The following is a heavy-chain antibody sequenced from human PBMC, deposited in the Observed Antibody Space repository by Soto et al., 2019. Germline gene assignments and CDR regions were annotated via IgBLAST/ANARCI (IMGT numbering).Heavy chain of an antibody. Sequence: GGSLRLSCAASGFTFRSHGMHWVRQAPGKGLEWVAVIWYDGSNKYYADSVKGRFTISRDNSKNTLSLQMNSLRAEDTAVYYCAKEPIPVYYYYGMDVWGQGTTVTVSS. V-gene: IGHV3-33*06. CDR3: AKEPIPVYYYYGMDV. J-gene: IGHJ6*02. CDR1: GFTFRSHG. CDR2: IWYDGSNK.